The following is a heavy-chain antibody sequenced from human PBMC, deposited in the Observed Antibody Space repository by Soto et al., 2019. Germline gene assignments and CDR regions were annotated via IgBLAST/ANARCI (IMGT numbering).Heavy chain of an antibody. CDR2: IWYDGSNK. D-gene: IGHD5-12*01. V-gene: IGHV3-33*01. Sequence: GGSLRLSCAASGFTFSSYGMHWVRQAPGKGLEWVAVIWYDGSNKYYADSVKGRFTISRDNSKNTLYLQMNSLRAEDTAVYYCARNFRDGYNHYFDYWGQGTLVTVSS. J-gene: IGHJ4*02. CDR1: GFTFSSYG. CDR3: ARNFRDGYNHYFDY.